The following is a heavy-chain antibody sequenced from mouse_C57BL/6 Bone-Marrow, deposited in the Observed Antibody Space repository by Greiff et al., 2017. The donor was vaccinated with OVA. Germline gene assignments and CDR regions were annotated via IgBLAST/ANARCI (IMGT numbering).Heavy chain of an antibody. CDR1: GYTFTDYE. D-gene: IGHD1-1*01. J-gene: IGHJ4*01. CDR3: TQARYYGSRHYYAMDY. V-gene: IGHV1-15*01. Sequence: QVQPQQSGAELVRPGASVTLSCKASGYTFTDYEMHWVKQTPVHGLEWIGAIDPETGGTAYNQKFKGKAILTADKSSSTAYMELRSLTSEDSAVYYCTQARYYGSRHYYAMDYWGQGTSVTVSS. CDR2: IDPETGGT.